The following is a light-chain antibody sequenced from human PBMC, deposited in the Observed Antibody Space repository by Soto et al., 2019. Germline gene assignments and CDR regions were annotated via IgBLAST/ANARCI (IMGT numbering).Light chain of an antibody. CDR3: QQYGTSPRT. V-gene: IGKV3-20*01. CDR1: QTVRNNY. CDR2: GAS. Sequence: FVLTQSPATLSLSPEERATLSCRASQTVRNNYLAWYQQKPGQAPRLLIYGASTRATGIPARFSGSGSGTDFTLTISRLEPEDFVVYYCQQYGTSPRTFGQGTKVDI. J-gene: IGKJ1*01.